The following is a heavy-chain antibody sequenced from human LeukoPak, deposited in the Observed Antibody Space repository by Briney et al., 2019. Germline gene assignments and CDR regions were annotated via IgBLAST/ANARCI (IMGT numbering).Heavy chain of an antibody. Sequence: GESLQISCKGSEYSFATYWIGWVRQMPGQGLEWMGIIFPGDSDTRYSPSFQGQVTISADKSISTAYPQWSSLKASDTAMYYCAISGNFDYWGQGTLVTVSS. CDR3: AISGNFDY. J-gene: IGHJ4*02. CDR1: EYSFATYW. CDR2: IFPGDSDT. V-gene: IGHV5-51*01. D-gene: IGHD2-15*01.